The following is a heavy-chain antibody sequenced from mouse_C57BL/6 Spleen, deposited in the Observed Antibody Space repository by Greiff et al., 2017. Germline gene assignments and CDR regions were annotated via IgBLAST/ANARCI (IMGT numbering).Heavy chain of an antibody. D-gene: IGHD1-1*01. Sequence: VKLMESGPELVKPGASVKISCKASGYAFSSSWMHWVKQRPGKGLEWIGRIYPGDGDTNYNGKFKGKATLTADKSSSTAYMQLSSLTSEDSAVYFCARNYYGSFFDYWGQGTTLTVSS. J-gene: IGHJ2*01. CDR2: IYPGDGDT. V-gene: IGHV1-82*01. CDR3: ARNYYGSFFDY. CDR1: GYAFSSSW.